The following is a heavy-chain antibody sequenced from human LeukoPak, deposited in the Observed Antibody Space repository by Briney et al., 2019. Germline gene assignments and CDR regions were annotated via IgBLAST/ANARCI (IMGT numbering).Heavy chain of an antibody. CDR3: ARDFSSWYERPHTGFDY. V-gene: IGHV1-69*13. CDR2: IIPIFGTA. Sequence: ASVKVSCKASGGTFMTYAISWVRQAPGQGLEWMGGIIPIFGTANYAQKFQGRVTITADESTSAAYMELSSLRSEDTAVYYCARDFSSWYERPHTGFDYWGQGTLVTVSS. J-gene: IGHJ4*02. D-gene: IGHD6-13*01. CDR1: GGTFMTYA.